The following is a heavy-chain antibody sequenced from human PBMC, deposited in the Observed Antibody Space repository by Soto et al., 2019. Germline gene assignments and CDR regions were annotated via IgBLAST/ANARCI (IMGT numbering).Heavy chain of an antibody. V-gene: IGHV3-23*01. J-gene: IGHJ4*02. CDR1: GFTVSTYA. CDR3: AKDRQPDGLWPFDH. D-gene: IGHD2-8*01. Sequence: EVQLLESGGGLVQPGGSLRLSCAASGFTVSTYAMIWVRQAPGKGLEWVAGIIGNGGIISYGDSVKGRFTISRDNSNNILYLQMHSLRVEDTAVYYCAKDRQPDGLWPFDHWGQGTLVTVSS. CDR2: IIGNGGII.